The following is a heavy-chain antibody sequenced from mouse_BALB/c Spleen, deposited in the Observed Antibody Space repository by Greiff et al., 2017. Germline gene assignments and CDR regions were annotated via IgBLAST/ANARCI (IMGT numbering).Heavy chain of an antibody. CDR1: GFTFSSYG. CDR2: INSNGGST. CDR3: ASPYYGNYYYAMDY. Sequence: EVKLVESGGGLVQPGGSLKLSCAASGFTFSSYGMSWVRQTPDKRLELVATINSNGGSTYYPDSVKGRFTISRDNAKNTLYLQMSSLKSEDTAMYYCASPYYGNYYYAMDYWGQGTSVTVSS. V-gene: IGHV5-6-3*01. J-gene: IGHJ4*01. D-gene: IGHD2-10*01.